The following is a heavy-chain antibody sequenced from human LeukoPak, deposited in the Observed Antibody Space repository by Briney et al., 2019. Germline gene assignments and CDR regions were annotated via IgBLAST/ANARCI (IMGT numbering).Heavy chain of an antibody. CDR3: GKDLTGGWSLDY. J-gene: IGHJ4*02. Sequence: GALRLSCAASGFTFSRSGMHWVRQAPGKGLEWAAFISDDGRRKYYADSVKGRFTISRDDSKNTVYLQMNSQRSEDTAMYYCGKDLTGGWSLDYWGQGTLVTVSS. V-gene: IGHV3-30*18. D-gene: IGHD6-19*01. CDR2: ISDDGRRK. CDR1: GFTFSRSG.